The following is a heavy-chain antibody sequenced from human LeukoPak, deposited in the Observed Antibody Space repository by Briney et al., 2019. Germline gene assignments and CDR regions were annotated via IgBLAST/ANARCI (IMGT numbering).Heavy chain of an antibody. Sequence: PGGSLSLSCAASGFTFCDYYMSWIRQARGKGLEGVSYISSGSSYTNYADSVKGRFTISRDNDKNSLYLQMSRLRAEDTAVYYCERVSFGSQGDFDFWGQGTLVTVSS. D-gene: IGHD3-10*01. CDR3: ERVSFGSQGDFDF. J-gene: IGHJ4*02. CDR2: ISSGSSYT. CDR1: GFTFCDYY. V-gene: IGHV3-11*06.